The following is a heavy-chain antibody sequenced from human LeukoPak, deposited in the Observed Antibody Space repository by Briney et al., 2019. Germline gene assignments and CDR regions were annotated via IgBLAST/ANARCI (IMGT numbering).Heavy chain of an antibody. CDR2: ISGSGYST. Sequence: PGGSLRLSCAASGFTFSSYAMSWARQAPGKGLEWVSAISGSGYSTYYADSVKGRFTISRDNSKNTLFLHMNSLRAEDTAVYYCAKEAGYSGYDYPDYWGQGTLVTVSS. V-gene: IGHV3-23*01. D-gene: IGHD5-12*01. J-gene: IGHJ4*02. CDR1: GFTFSSYA. CDR3: AKEAGYSGYDYPDY.